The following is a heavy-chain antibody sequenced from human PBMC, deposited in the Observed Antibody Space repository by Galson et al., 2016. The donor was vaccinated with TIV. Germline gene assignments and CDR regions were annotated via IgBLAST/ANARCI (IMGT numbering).Heavy chain of an antibody. D-gene: IGHD3-3*01. CDR3: ARVVRRFLEWSDYWYFDF. CDR1: GFTSSSYS. V-gene: IGHV3-48*02. Sequence: SLRLSCAASGFTSSSYSMNWVRQAPGKGLEWVSYISSSSSTIYYADSVKGRFTISRDNAKNSLYLQMNSLRDEDTAVYYCARVVRRFLEWSDYWYFDFWGRGALVTVSS. J-gene: IGHJ2*01. CDR2: ISSSSSTI.